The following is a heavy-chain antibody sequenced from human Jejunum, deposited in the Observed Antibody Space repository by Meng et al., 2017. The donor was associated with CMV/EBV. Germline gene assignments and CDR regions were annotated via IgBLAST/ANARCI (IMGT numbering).Heavy chain of an antibody. Sequence: QVQLQEPGPGLVKPSQTLSLTCSVSCGSIGSCDYYWSWIRQPPGKGLEWIGYIHDTGSTYYNPSLKSRVDISLGTSRNHFSLTLSSVTAEDTAVYFCARGSIFVSFDSWGQGTLVTVSS. CDR3: ARGSIFVSFDS. V-gene: IGHV4-30-4*08. CDR2: IHDTGST. D-gene: IGHD3-3*01. J-gene: IGHJ4*02. CDR1: CGSIGSCDYY.